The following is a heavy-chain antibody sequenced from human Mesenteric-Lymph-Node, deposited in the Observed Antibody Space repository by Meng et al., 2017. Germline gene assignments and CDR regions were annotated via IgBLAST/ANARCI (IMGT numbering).Heavy chain of an antibody. J-gene: IGHJ4*02. CDR3: SREEVY. V-gene: IGHV4-30-2*05. CDR1: GASISRGGYY. CDR2: IYASGST. Sequence: QLQLQESDSGLVKPSQTLSLTCAVSGASISRGGYYWSWIRQPPGKGLEWIGNIYASGSTYYNPSLQSRVTISVDTSKNQFSLNLYSVTAADTAVYYCSREEVYWGQGTLVTVSS.